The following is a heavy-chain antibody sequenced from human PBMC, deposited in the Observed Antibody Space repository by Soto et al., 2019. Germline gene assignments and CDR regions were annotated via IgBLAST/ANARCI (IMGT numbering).Heavy chain of an antibody. CDR2: IYYSGCT. CDR1: GGSISSGGYY. J-gene: IGHJ4*02. Sequence: SETLSLTCTVSGGSISSGGYYWSWIRQHPGKGLVWIGYIYYSGCTYYNPSLKSRVTISVDTSKNQFSLKLSSVTAADTAVYYCARVYAAVAGISTDFDYWGQGTLVTVSS. D-gene: IGHD6-19*01. V-gene: IGHV4-31*03. CDR3: ARVYAAVAGISTDFDY.